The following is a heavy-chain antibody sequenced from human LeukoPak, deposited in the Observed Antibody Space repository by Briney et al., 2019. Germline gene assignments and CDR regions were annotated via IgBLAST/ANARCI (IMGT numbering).Heavy chain of an antibody. D-gene: IGHD3-10*02. CDR1: GGSLSGYY. J-gene: IGHJ4*02. V-gene: IGHV4-34*01. Sequence: PSETLSLTCAVYGGSLSGYYWSWVRQPPGKGLEWIGEINHSGSTNYNPSLKSRVTISVDTSKNQFSLKLSSVTAADTAVYYCARLFGAPSDYWGQGTLVTVSS. CDR3: ARLFGAPSDY. CDR2: INHSGST.